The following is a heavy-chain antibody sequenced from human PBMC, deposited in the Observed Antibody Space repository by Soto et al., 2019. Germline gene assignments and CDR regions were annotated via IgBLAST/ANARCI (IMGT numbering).Heavy chain of an antibody. CDR3: ARHILYYYDSSGYYGWLDP. CDR2: IYYSGST. J-gene: IGHJ5*02. V-gene: IGHV4-39*01. CDR1: GGSISSSSYY. Sequence: SETLSLTCTVSGGSISSSSYYWGWIRQPPGKGLEWIGSIYYSGSTYYNPSLKSRVTISVDTSKNQFSLKLSSVTAEDTSVYYCARHILYYYDSSGYYGWLDPCGQGSLVTFYS. D-gene: IGHD3-22*01.